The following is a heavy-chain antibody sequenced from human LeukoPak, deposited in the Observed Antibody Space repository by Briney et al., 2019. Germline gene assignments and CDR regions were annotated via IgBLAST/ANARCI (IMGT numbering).Heavy chain of an antibody. V-gene: IGHV1-2*02. D-gene: IGHD2-8*01. CDR3: ARGGRRVMVYRLYYMDV. CDR2: INPNSGDT. J-gene: IGHJ6*03. Sequence: GASVKVSCKPSGYSFTRYYMHWVRQAPGQGLEWMGWINPNSGDTKYAQKFQGRVTMTRDTYISTAYMELTRLRSDDTAVYYCARGGRRVMVYRLYYMDVWGKGTTVTVSS. CDR1: GYSFTRYY.